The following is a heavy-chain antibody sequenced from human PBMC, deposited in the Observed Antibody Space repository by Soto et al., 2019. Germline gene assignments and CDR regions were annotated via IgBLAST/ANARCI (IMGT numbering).Heavy chain of an antibody. CDR1: GFTFDDYA. D-gene: IGHD6-6*01. Sequence: GGSLRLSCAASGFTFDDYAMHWVRQAPGKGLEWVSLISWDGGSTYYADSVKGRFTISRDNSKNSLYLQMNSLRAEDTALYYCAKDEGDSSSSYYYYGIDVWGQGTTVTVSS. J-gene: IGHJ6*02. V-gene: IGHV3-43D*03. CDR3: AKDEGDSSSSYYYYGIDV. CDR2: ISWDGGST.